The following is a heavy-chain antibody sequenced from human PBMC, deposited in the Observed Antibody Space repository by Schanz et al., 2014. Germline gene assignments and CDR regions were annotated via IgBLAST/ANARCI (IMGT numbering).Heavy chain of an antibody. V-gene: IGHV1-18*01. Sequence: QVQLVQSGAEVKKPGASVKVSCKASGYTFNSYGISWVRQAPGQGLEWMGWISTYNGNTKYAQKLQGRVTMTTDTSTSTAYMELRSLRSDDTAVYYCARDNLVSSSWYNYYGMDVWGQGTTVTVSS. CDR3: ARDNLVSSSWYNYYGMDV. J-gene: IGHJ6*02. CDR1: GYTFNSYG. CDR2: ISTYNGNT. D-gene: IGHD6-13*01.